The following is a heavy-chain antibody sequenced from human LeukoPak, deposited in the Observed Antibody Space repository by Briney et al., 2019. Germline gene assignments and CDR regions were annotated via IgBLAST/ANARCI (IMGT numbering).Heavy chain of an antibody. D-gene: IGHD5-12*01. V-gene: IGHV1-3*01. CDR3: ARVPLLRSGYDLDY. CDR1: GYTFTSYA. Sequence: AASVKVSCKASGYTFTSYAMHWVRQAPGQRLEWMGWINAGNGDTKYSQKFQGRVTITRDTSASTAYMELSSLRSEDTAVYYCARVPLLRSGYDLDYWGQGTLVTVSS. CDR2: INAGNGDT. J-gene: IGHJ4*02.